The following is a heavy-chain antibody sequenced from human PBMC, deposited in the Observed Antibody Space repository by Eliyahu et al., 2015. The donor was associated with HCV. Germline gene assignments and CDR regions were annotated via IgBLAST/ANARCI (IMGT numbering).Heavy chain of an antibody. Sequence: QVQLQESGPGLVKPSQTLSLTCTVSGGXISSGSYYWXXIRQPAGKGLEXIGRIXTSGXTXYNPSLKSRVTISVDTSKNQFSLKLSSVTAADTAVYYCARAIGSKVVVAATKTTVTTSYYYYGMDVWGQGTTVTVSS. CDR1: GGXISSGSYY. CDR2: IXTSGXT. CDR3: ARAIGSKVVVAATKTTVTTSYYYYGMDV. V-gene: IGHV4-61*02. J-gene: IGHJ6*02. D-gene: IGHD2-15*01.